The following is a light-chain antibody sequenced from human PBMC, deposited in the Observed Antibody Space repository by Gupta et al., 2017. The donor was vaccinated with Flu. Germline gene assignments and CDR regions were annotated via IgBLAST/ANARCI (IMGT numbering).Light chain of an antibody. V-gene: IGLV1-47*01. CDR3: AAWDDSLSGPV. CDR2: RNN. Sequence: QSVLTQPPSASGTPAQRVTISCTGSSSNIGSNYVYWYQQLPGTAPKPLIYRNNQRPSGVPDRFSGSKSGTSASLAISGLRSEDEADYYCAAWDDSLSGPVFGGGTKLTVL. J-gene: IGLJ3*02. CDR1: SSNIGSNY.